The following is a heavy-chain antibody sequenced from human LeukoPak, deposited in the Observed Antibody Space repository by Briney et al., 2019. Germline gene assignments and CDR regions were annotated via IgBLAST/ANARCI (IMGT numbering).Heavy chain of an antibody. CDR3: VRGVGVSRFNYFDP. CDR1: GFTFSSFG. V-gene: IGHV3-33*01. CDR2: IWYDASNK. D-gene: IGHD1-26*01. Sequence: GGSLRLSCAASGFTFSSFGMHWVRQAPGKGLEWVAVIWYDASNKYYADSVKGRFTISRDNSKNTLYLQMNSLRDDDTAVHYCVRGVGVSRFNYFDPWGEGTLVTVSS. J-gene: IGHJ5*02.